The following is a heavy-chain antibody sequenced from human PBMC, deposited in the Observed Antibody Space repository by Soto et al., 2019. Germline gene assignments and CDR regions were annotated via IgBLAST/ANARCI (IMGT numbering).Heavy chain of an antibody. CDR1: GDNFIGQY. Sequence: ASVKVSCKASGDNFIGQYIHWVRQAPGQGLEWMGIINPSGGGTTYAQKFQGRVVMTSDASTSTVYVELSSLTSEDTAIYFCARLLGVHNTQPFWLVYFDYXX. J-gene: IGHJ4*01. CDR3: ARLLGVHNTQPFWLVYFDY. V-gene: IGHV1-46*01. CDR2: INPSGGGT. D-gene: IGHD3-3*01.